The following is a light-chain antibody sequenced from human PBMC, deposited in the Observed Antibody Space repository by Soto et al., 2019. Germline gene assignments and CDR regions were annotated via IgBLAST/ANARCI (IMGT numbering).Light chain of an antibody. CDR1: SSEVGGYNY. J-gene: IGLJ1*01. CDR3: CSSVGSNYV. CDR2: EVS. V-gene: IGLV2-8*01. Sequence: QSVLTQPPSASGSPGQSVTISCTGTSSEVGGYNYVSWYQQYPGKAPKLMIYEVSKRPSWVPDRFSGSKSGNTASLTVSGLQAEDEADYYCCSSVGSNYVFGTGTKVTVL.